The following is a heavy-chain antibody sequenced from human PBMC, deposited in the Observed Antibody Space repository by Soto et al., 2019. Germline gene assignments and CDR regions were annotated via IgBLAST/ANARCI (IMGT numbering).Heavy chain of an antibody. D-gene: IGHD2-2*01. J-gene: IGHJ6*02. CDR1: GGSISSYY. CDR2: IYTSGST. CDR3: AREGSCSNTSCHSATYYYYYGMDV. Sequence: SSETLSVSCPVSGGSISSYYWSWIRQPAGKGLEWIGRIYTSGSTNYNPSLKSRVTMSVDTSKNQFSLKLSSVTAADTAVYYCAREGSCSNTSCHSATYYYYYGMDVWGQGTTVTVSS. V-gene: IGHV4-4*07.